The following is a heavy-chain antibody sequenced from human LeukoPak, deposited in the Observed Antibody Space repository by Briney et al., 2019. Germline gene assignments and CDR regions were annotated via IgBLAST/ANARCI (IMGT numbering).Heavy chain of an antibody. CDR2: IRFDGSSK. J-gene: IGHJ5*02. CDR1: AFTFSNSG. CDR3: ARDVGQLST. Sequence: PGGSLRLSCAASAFTFSNSGMHWVRQAPGKGLEWVAFIRFDGSSKFYTDSVKGRFTISRDNSKNTLNLQMNGLRAEDTAVYYCARDVGQLSTWGQGTLVTVSS. V-gene: IGHV3-30*02.